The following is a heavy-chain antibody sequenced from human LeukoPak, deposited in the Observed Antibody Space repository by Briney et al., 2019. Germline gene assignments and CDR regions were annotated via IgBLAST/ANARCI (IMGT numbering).Heavy chain of an antibody. J-gene: IGHJ3*02. CDR1: GYTFTSYY. V-gene: IGHV1-2*02. CDR2: INPNSGGT. D-gene: IGHD2-2*02. CDR3: QLPALIPGAFDI. Sequence: GASVKVSCKASGYTFTSYYMHWVRQAPGQGLEWMGWINPNSGGTNYAQKFQGRVTMTRGRSISTAYMELSRLRSDDTAVYYCQLPALIPGAFDIWGQGTMVTVSS.